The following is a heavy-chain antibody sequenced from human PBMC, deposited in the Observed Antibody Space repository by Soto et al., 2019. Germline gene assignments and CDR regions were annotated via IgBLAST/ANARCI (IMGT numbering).Heavy chain of an antibody. CDR2: ITNRGTHT. V-gene: IGHV3-21*01. Sequence: GGSLRLSCAASGFSFSSYTMNWVRQAPGKGLQWVSSITNRGTHTYSADSVKGRFTISRDNDKNSLYLQMNNLRAEDTAIYFCARAHEVARFDSWGLGTLVTVSS. D-gene: IGHD2-15*01. CDR3: ARAHEVARFDS. J-gene: IGHJ5*01. CDR1: GFSFSSYT.